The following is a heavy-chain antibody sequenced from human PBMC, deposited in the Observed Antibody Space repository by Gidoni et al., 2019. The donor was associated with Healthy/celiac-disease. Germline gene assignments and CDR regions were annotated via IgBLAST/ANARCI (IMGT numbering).Heavy chain of an antibody. Sequence: EVQLVESGGGLVKPGGSLRLSCAASGFTFSNAWMSWVRQAPGKGLEWVGRIKSKTDGGTTDYAAPVKGRFTISRDDSKNTLYLQMNSLKTEDTAVYYCTTEITTWGDGSSYWGQGTLVTVSS. CDR3: TTEITTWGDGSSY. V-gene: IGHV3-15*01. CDR1: GFTFSNAW. D-gene: IGHD4-4*01. J-gene: IGHJ4*02. CDR2: IKSKTDGGTT.